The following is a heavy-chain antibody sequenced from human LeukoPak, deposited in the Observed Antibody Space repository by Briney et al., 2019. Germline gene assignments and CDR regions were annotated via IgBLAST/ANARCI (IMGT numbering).Heavy chain of an antibody. V-gene: IGHV3-23*01. Sequence: GGSLRLSCAASGFTFSSYAMSWVRQAPGKGLEWVSGFSGGSDNTYYADSVKGRFIISRDNSKNTLYLRMNSLRAEDTAVYYCAKNPTGSPLIWFGPWGQGTLVTVSS. CDR2: FSGGSDNT. CDR3: AKNPTGSPLIWFGP. D-gene: IGHD3-10*01. CDR1: GFTFSSYA. J-gene: IGHJ5*02.